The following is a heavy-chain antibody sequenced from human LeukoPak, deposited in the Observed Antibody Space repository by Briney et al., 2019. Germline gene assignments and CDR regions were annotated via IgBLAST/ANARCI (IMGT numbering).Heavy chain of an antibody. J-gene: IGHJ4*02. D-gene: IGHD1-26*01. CDR2: ISGRADNT. Sequence: GGSLRLSCAASGFDFSYYAMSWVRQAPGKGLQWVSAISGRADNTYYADSVRGRFTVSRDNSQNILYLQMDSLRAEDTAIYYCAKDSGSFHWGQGTLVIVSS. CDR3: AKDSGSFH. CDR1: GFDFSYYA. V-gene: IGHV3-23*01.